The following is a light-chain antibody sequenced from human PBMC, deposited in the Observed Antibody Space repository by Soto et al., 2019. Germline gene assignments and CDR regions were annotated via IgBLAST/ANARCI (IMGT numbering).Light chain of an antibody. CDR1: QDISGW. Sequence: IQMTQSPSTLSASVGDRVIITCRASQDISGWLAWYQQKPGKAPKLLVFAGSSLEDGVPSRFGGSGSGTEFTLAVSNLQSDDFATYYCQHYSTRSGVTFGGGTKVEI. CDR3: QHYSTRSGVT. CDR2: AGS. J-gene: IGKJ4*01. V-gene: IGKV1-5*01.